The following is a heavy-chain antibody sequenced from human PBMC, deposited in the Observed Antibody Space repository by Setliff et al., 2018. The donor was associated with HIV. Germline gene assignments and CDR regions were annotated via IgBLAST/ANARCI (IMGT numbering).Heavy chain of an antibody. J-gene: IGHJ4*02. CDR1: GGSFSGYY. V-gene: IGHV4-34*01. CDR3: ARDAAAAGMGY. D-gene: IGHD6-13*01. CDR2: INHSGST. Sequence: SETLSLTCAVYGGSFSGYYWSWIRQPPGKGLEWIGEINHSGSTNYNPSLKSRVTISVDTSKNQFSLKLSSVTAADTAVYYCARDAAAAGMGYWGQGTLVTVS.